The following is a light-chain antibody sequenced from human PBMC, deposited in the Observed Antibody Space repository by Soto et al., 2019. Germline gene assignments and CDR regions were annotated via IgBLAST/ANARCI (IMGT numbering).Light chain of an antibody. Sequence: EIVLTQSPGTLSLSPGERATLSCRASQSVSTNYLAWYQQKPGQAPRLLIYGASSRATGIPDRFSGSGSGTDFTLTISRLAPEDFAVYYCQQYGRSPLTFGGGTKVEI. V-gene: IGKV3-20*01. CDR3: QQYGRSPLT. CDR1: QSVSTNY. J-gene: IGKJ4*01. CDR2: GAS.